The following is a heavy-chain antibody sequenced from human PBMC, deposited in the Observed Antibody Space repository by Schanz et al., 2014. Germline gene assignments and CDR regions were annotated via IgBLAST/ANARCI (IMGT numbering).Heavy chain of an antibody. V-gene: IGHV3-30*18. CDR1: GFAFSDYG. Sequence: QVQLVESGGGVVQPGKSLRLSCAASGFAFSDYGMHWVRQAPGKGLEWVAFISYDGNEKHYPDSVKGRFTISRDNSKNTVYLQMNSLRPEDTAVYYCAKDENWALTDYWGQGTLVTVSS. CDR3: AKDENWALTDY. CDR2: ISYDGNEK. D-gene: IGHD7-27*01. J-gene: IGHJ4*02.